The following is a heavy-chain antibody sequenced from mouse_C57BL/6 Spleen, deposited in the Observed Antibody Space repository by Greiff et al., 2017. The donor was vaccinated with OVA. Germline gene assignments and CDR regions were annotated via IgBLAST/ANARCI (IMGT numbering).Heavy chain of an antibody. CDR1: GYTFTSYW. V-gene: IGHV1-69*01. J-gene: IGHJ4*01. CDR2: IDPSDSYT. CDR3: VYRGYAMDY. D-gene: IGHD2-12*01. Sequence: QVQLQQPGAELVMPGASVKLSCKASGYTFTSYWMHWVKQRPGQGLEWIGEIDPSDSYTNYNQKFKGKSTLTVDKSSSTAYMQLSSLTSEDSAVYYCVYRGYAMDYWGQGTSVTVSS.